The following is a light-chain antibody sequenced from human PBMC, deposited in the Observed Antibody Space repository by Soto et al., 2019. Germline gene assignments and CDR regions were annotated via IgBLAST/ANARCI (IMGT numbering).Light chain of an antibody. Sequence: DIQMTQSPSSLSASVGDRVTITCRASQVIRNDLSWYQQKPGKAPKRLIYGASSLQSGVPSRFSGSGSGTEFTLTISSLQPEDFATYYCLQHDSFPITFGQGTRLEIK. CDR2: GAS. J-gene: IGKJ5*01. V-gene: IGKV1-17*01. CDR3: LQHDSFPIT. CDR1: QVIRND.